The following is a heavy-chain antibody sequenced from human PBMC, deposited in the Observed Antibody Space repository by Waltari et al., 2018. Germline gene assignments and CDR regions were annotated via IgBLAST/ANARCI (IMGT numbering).Heavy chain of an antibody. D-gene: IGHD3-3*01. Sequence: EVQLVESGGGLVQPGGSLRLSCAASGFAFSSYWMHWVRQAPGKGLVWVARVNSGGSGMIYADSGKGRFTSARDNAKNTLHLQMNSLRVEDTAVYYCARVKFLEWLPQPAVLDYWGQGSLVIVSS. V-gene: IGHV3-74*01. J-gene: IGHJ4*02. CDR3: ARVKFLEWLPQPAVLDY. CDR1: GFAFSSYW. CDR2: VNSGGSGM.